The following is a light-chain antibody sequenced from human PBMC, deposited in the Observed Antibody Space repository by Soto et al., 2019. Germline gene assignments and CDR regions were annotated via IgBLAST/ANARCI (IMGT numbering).Light chain of an antibody. CDR3: LLSYSGTNWV. J-gene: IGLJ3*02. V-gene: IGLV7-46*01. CDR2: DTT. Sequence: QAVVTQEPSLTVSPGGTVTLTCGSSTGAVTSGHYPYWFQQKPGQAPRTLIYDTTNKHSWTPARFSGSLLGGKAALTLAGAKTDDEADYYCLLSYSGTNWVFGGGTKLTVL. CDR1: TGAVTSGHY.